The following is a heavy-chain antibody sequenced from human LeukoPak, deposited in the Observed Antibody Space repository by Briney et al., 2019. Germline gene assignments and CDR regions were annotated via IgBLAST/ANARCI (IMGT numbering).Heavy chain of an antibody. CDR3: ASYRQWELDP. J-gene: IGHJ5*02. V-gene: IGHV1-69*05. D-gene: IGHD1-26*01. CDR1: GGTFISYA. Sequence: GVSVKVSCKASGGTFISYAISWARQAPGQGLEWMGRIIPIFGTANYAQKFQGRVTITTDESTSTAYMELSSLRSEDTAVYYCASYRQWELDPWGQGTLVTVSS. CDR2: IIPIFGTA.